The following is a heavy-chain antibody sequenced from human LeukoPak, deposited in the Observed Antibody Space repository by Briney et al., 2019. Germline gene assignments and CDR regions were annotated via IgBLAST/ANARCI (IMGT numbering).Heavy chain of an antibody. CDR3: ARTPHSYSSGWFGSRRDFDY. CDR2: IYSGGST. J-gene: IGHJ4*02. V-gene: IGHV3-66*01. CDR1: GFTVSSNY. Sequence: GGSLRLSCAASGFTVSSNYMSWVRQAPGKGLEWVSVIYSGGSTSYADSVKGRFTISRDNSKTPLYLQMNSLRAEDTAVYYCARTPHSYSSGWFGSRRDFDYWGQGTLVTVSS. D-gene: IGHD6-19*01.